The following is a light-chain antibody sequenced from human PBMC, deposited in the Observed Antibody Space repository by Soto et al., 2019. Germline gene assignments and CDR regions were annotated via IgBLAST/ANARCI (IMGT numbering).Light chain of an antibody. J-gene: IGLJ1*01. CDR1: SDDVGVYNY. CDR2: DVS. Sequence: LTQPRSVSGSPGQSVTISCTGTSDDVGVYNYVSWYQQHPGKAPKLIIYDVSKRPSGVPDRFSGSKSGNTASLTISGLQAEDEADYYCCSYAGGPYVFGTGTKVTVL. V-gene: IGLV2-11*01. CDR3: CSYAGGPYV.